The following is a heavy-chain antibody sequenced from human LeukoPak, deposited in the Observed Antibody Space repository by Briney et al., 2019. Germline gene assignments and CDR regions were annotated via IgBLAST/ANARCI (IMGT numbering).Heavy chain of an antibody. CDR3: ARDSEPYSGSSDY. J-gene: IGHJ4*02. CDR2: IIPIFGTA. Sequence: SVKVSCKASGGTLSSYAISWVRQAPGQGLEWMGGIIPIFGTANYAQKFQGRVTITADESTSTAYMELSSLRSEDTAVYYCARDSEPYSGSSDYWGQGTLVTVSS. CDR1: GGTLSSYA. D-gene: IGHD1-26*01. V-gene: IGHV1-69*13.